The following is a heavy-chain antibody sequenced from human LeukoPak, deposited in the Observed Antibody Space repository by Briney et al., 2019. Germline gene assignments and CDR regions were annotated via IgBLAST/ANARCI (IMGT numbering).Heavy chain of an antibody. CDR2: IYYSGST. D-gene: IGHD2-2*01. CDR1: GGSISSYY. CDR3: ARQPYRSSTSCYSFADDY. V-gene: IGHV4-59*08. Sequence: SETLSLTCTVSGGSISSYYWSWIRQPPGKGLEWIGYIYYSGSTNYNPSLKSRVTISVDTSKNQFSLKLSSVTAADTAVYYCARQPYRSSTSCYSFADDYWGQGTLVTVSS. J-gene: IGHJ4*02.